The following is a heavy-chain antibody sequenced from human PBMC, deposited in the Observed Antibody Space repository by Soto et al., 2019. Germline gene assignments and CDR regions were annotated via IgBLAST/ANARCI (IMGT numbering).Heavy chain of an antibody. J-gene: IGHJ4*02. D-gene: IGHD1-7*01. CDR1: GFTFTTYS. Sequence: EVQLVESGGGLVQPGGSLRLSCAASGFTFTTYSLNWVRQAPGKGLEWVSYVSSSFNNKYYADSVKGRFTISRDDAKNSVYLQMNSLRDEDTALYYCARDTNFSFDYWGQGALVIVSS. CDR3: ARDTNFSFDY. V-gene: IGHV3-48*02. CDR2: VSSSFNNK.